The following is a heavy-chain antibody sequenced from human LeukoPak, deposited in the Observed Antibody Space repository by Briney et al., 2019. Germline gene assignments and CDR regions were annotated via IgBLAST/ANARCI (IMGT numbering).Heavy chain of an antibody. Sequence: PTGGSLRLSCAASGFSFSSYWMNWVRRAPGKGLEWLANIKEDGSKKYYVDSVKGRFTISRDNAKNSLYLQMDSLRAEDTAVYYCASLYSTLGNFFDYWGQGTLVTVSS. D-gene: IGHD2/OR15-2a*01. CDR1: GFSFSSYW. CDR3: ASLYSTLGNFFDY. CDR2: IKEDGSKK. V-gene: IGHV3-7*03. J-gene: IGHJ4*02.